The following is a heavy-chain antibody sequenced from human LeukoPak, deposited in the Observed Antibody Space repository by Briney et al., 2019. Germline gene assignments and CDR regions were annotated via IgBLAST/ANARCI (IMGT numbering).Heavy chain of an antibody. D-gene: IGHD5-12*01. CDR1: GFTFSNYG. CDR2: IWYDGANK. V-gene: IGHV3-33*01. CDR3: ASNSGYDSAY. J-gene: IGHJ4*02. Sequence: GGALRLSCAASGFTFSNYGMHWVRQAPGKGLEWVAHIWYDGANKYYADSVKGRFPISRDNSKNTLYLQMDSLRAEDTAVYYCASNSGYDSAYWGQGTLVTVSS.